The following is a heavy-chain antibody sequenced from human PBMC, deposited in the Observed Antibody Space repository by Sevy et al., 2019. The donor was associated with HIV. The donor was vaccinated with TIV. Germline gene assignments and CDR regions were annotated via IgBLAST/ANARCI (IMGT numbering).Heavy chain of an antibody. D-gene: IGHD2-2*01. J-gene: IGHJ4*02. CDR3: ASLVPVYYFDY. CDR2: IFYTGNT. V-gene: IGHV4-30-4*01. CDR1: GASISSGDYY. Sequence: SETLSITCTVSGASISSGDYYWGWIRQPPGKGLEWIGYIFYTGNTYYNPSLKSRLTMSVDTSKNQFSLKLSSVTAADTAVYYCASLVPVYYFDYWGPGTLVTVSS.